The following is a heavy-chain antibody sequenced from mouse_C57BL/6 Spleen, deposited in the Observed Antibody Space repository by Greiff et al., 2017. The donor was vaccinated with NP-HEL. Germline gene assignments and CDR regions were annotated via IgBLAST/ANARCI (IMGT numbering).Heavy chain of an antibody. CDR1: GFTFSDYG. CDR3: ARPYYGYDVRVSAMDY. CDR2: ISSGSSTI. V-gene: IGHV5-17*01. J-gene: IGHJ4*01. D-gene: IGHD2-2*01. Sequence: EVKLMESGGGLVKPGGSLKLSCAASGFTFSDYGMHWVRQAPEKGLEWVAYISSGSSTIYYADTVKGRFTISRDNAKNTLFLQMTSLRSEDTAMYYGARPYYGYDVRVSAMDYWGQGTSVTVSS.